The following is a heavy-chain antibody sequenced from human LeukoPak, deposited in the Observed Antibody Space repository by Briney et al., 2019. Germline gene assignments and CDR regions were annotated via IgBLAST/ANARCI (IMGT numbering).Heavy chain of an antibody. D-gene: IGHD3-10*01. CDR2: MNPGSGDT. Sequence: GASVKVSCKASGYTFTTHDLTWVRQATGQGLEWMGWMNPGSGDTAYAQKFQGRVTMTRDTSTSTVYMELSSLSSEDTAVYYCARDSRITMVRGVMGYWGQGTLVTVSS. V-gene: IGHV1-8*01. J-gene: IGHJ4*02. CDR1: GYTFTTHD. CDR3: ARDSRITMVRGVMGY.